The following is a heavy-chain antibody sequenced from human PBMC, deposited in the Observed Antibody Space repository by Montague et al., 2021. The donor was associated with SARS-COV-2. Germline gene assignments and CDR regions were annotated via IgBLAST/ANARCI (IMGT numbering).Heavy chain of an antibody. D-gene: IGHD2-21*01. CDR2: IYYSGST. J-gene: IGHJ4*02. Sequence: SETLSLTCTVSGGSISSSNWNWGWIRQPPGKGLEWIGTIYYSGSTYYXPSLKSQVTISVDTSKNQFSLKLSSVTAADTAVYYCARQGGDIVVVIAIRGPYFFDYWGQGTLVTVSS. V-gene: IGHV4-39*01. CDR1: GGSISSSNWN. CDR3: ARQGGDIVVVIAIRGPYFFDY.